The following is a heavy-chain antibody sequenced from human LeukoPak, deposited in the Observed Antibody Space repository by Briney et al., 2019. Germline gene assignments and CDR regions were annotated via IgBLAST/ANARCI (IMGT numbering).Heavy chain of an antibody. J-gene: IGHJ4*02. D-gene: IGHD6-19*01. V-gene: IGHV3-7*01. CDR1: GFTFNSYW. Sequence: PGGSLRLSCAASGFTFNSYWMSWVRQAPGKGLEWVANIKQDGSEKYYVDSVKGRFTISRDNAKNSLYLQMNSLRAEDTAVYYCARTISGWVSAFDYWGQGTLVTVSS. CDR3: ARTISGWVSAFDY. CDR2: IKQDGSEK.